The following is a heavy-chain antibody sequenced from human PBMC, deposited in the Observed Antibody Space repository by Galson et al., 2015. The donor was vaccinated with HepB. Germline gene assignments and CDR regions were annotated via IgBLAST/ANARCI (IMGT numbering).Heavy chain of an antibody. CDR1: GFSFSGYG. CDR2: IGYDGRNI. CDR3: ATGYHWNTVEYFQH. J-gene: IGHJ1*01. Sequence: SLRLSCAASGFSFSGYGMHWVRQAPGKGLEWVATIGYDGRNIFYTDSVKGRFTISRDNSKNTLYLQMNSLRAEDTAVFYCATGYHWNTVEYFQHWGQGTLVTVSS. D-gene: IGHD1-1*01. V-gene: IGHV3-33*01.